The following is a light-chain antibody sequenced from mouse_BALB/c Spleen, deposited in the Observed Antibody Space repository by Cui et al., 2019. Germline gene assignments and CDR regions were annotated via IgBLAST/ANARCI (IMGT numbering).Light chain of an antibody. CDR2: SRT. J-gene: IGKJ5*01. V-gene: IGKV4-57*01. CDR1: SSVSS. Sequence: QLLLTQSPAIISASPGQKATITCSASSSVSSMHWFQQKPGTSLKLWIYSRTNLASGVPASCSGSGSGTSYSLTISRMEAEDAATYYCQQRSSYPPFGAGTKLELK. CDR3: QQRSSYPP.